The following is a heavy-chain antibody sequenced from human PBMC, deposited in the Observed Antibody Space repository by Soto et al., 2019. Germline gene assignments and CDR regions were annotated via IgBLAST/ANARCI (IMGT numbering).Heavy chain of an antibody. CDR1: GYTFASYD. J-gene: IGHJ3*02. CDR2: MNPNSGNT. V-gene: IGHV1-8*01. CDR3: WSVYYGDYGVDAFDI. Sequence: GASVKVSCKASGYTFASYDSKWVRQATGQGLEWMGWMNPNSGNTGYAQKFQGRVTMTRNTSISTAYMELSSLRSEDTAVYYCWSVYYGDYGVDAFDIWGQGTMLTVSS. D-gene: IGHD4-17*01.